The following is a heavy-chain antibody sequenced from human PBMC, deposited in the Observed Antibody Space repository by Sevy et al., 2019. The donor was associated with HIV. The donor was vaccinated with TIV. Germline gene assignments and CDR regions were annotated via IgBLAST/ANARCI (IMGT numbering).Heavy chain of an antibody. CDR1: GFTFSSYA. CDR2: ISGSGGST. J-gene: IGHJ3*02. D-gene: IGHD1-26*01. Sequence: GGSLRLSCAASGFTFSSYAMSWVRQAPGKGLEWVSAISGSGGSTYYADSVKGRFTISRDNSKNTLYLQMNSLRAEDTAVNYCGKVYRLRGSYFGDDAFDIWGQGTMGTGSS. V-gene: IGHV3-23*01. CDR3: GKVYRLRGSYFGDDAFDI.